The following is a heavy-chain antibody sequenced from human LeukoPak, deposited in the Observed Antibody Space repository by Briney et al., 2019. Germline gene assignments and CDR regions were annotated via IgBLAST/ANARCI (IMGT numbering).Heavy chain of an antibody. V-gene: IGHV3-30*02. CDR3: ARDSRSRTSYMDV. J-gene: IGHJ6*03. Sequence: GGTLRLSCAASGFAFNTYAMSWVRQAPGKGLEWVAFIRYDGSNKYYADSVKGRFTISRDNSKNTLYLQMNSLRADDTAVYHCARDSRSRTSYMDVWGKGTTVTVSS. D-gene: IGHD1-14*01. CDR1: GFAFNTYA. CDR2: IRYDGSNK.